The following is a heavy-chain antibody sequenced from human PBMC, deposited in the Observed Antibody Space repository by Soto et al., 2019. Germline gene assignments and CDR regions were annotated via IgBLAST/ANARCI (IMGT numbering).Heavy chain of an antibody. D-gene: IGHD3-16*01. J-gene: IGHJ3*02. CDR1: GFTFSSYG. Sequence: QVQLVESGGGVVQPGRSLRLSCAASGFTFSSYGMHWVRQAPGKGLEWVAIISYDGSNKYYADSVKGRFTISRDNSKNTLYLKRNRRRTEDTAVYYWARWGGRGGAFDIWGQGTMVTVSS. CDR2: ISYDGSNK. CDR3: ARWGGRGGAFDI. V-gene: IGHV3-30*03.